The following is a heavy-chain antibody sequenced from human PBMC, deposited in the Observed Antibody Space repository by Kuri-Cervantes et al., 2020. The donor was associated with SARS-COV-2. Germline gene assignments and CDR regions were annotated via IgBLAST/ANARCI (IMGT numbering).Heavy chain of an antibody. CDR2: IWYDGKNE. J-gene: IGHJ6*03. CDR1: GFSLTNYA. CDR3: AMGAANSYMDV. Sequence: GGSLRPPCGASGFSLTNYAIHWVRQAPGKGLEWVSVIWYDGKNEYYAGSVKGLFNISRDTSKNTVSLHMNSLRAEDTAMYYCAMGAANSYMDVWGRGTTVTVSS. D-gene: IGHD3-16*01. V-gene: IGHV3-33*08.